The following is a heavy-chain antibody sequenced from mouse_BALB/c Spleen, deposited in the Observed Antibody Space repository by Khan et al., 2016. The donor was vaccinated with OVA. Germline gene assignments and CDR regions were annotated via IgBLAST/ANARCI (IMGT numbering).Heavy chain of an antibody. Sequence: EVQLQESGPGLVKPSQSLSLTCTVTGYSITSDYAWNWIRQFPGNKLEWMGYISYSGRTSYNPSLQSRISITRDTSKNQFFLQLNSVTTEDTATYVCARSVTITTVVATDFDYWGQGTTLTVSS. CDR1: GYSITSDYA. V-gene: IGHV3-2*02. CDR3: ARSVTITTVVATDFDY. CDR2: ISYSGRT. J-gene: IGHJ2*01. D-gene: IGHD1-1*01.